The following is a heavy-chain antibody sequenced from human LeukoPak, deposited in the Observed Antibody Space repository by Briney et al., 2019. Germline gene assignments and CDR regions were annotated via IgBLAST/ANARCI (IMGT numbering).Heavy chain of an antibody. Sequence: GGSLRLSCAASGFTFSSYEMNWVRQAPGKGLEWVSYISSSGSTIYYADSVKGRFTISRDNSKNTLYLQMNSLRAEDTAVYYCAKDPGYCSGGSCYWFDPWGQGTLVTVSS. V-gene: IGHV3-48*03. CDR3: AKDPGYCSGGSCYWFDP. D-gene: IGHD2-15*01. J-gene: IGHJ5*02. CDR2: ISSSGSTI. CDR1: GFTFSSYE.